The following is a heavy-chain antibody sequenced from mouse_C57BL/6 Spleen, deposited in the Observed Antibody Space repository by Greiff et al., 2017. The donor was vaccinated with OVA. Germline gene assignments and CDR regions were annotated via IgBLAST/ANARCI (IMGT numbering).Heavy chain of an antibody. V-gene: IGHV10-1*01. CDR3: VREGSYDYERGSWFAY. D-gene: IGHD2-4*01. J-gene: IGHJ3*01. CDR1: GFSFNTYA. CDR2: IRSKSNNSAT. Sequence: EVQLMESGGGLVQPKGSLKLSCAASGFSFNTYAMNWVRQAPGKGLEWVARIRSKSNNSATYYADSVKDRFTSSRDDSESMLYLRMNNFKTEDTAMYYCVREGSYDYERGSWFAYWGQGTLVTVSA.